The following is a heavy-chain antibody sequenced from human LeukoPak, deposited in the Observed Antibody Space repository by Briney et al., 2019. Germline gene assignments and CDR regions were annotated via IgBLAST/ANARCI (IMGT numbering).Heavy chain of an antibody. D-gene: IGHD2-2*01. V-gene: IGHV4-39*01. CDR2: SYYSGST. CDR1: GGSISSSSYY. J-gene: IGHJ5*02. Sequence: PSETLSLTCTVSGGSISSSSYYWGWIRQPPGKGLEWIGSSYYSGSTYYNPSLKSRVTISVDTSKNQFSLKLSSVAAADTAVYYCARHVIYLGYCSSTSCLGWFDPWGQGTLVPVSS. CDR3: ARHVIYLGYCSSTSCLGWFDP.